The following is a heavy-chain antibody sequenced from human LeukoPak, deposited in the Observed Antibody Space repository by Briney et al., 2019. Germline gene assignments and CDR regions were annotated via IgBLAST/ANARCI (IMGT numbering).Heavy chain of an antibody. CDR1: GLTFTSYW. V-gene: IGHV3-7*04. D-gene: IGHD3-10*01. CDR2: IRQDGSAK. CDR3: ARDGYATGSHDY. J-gene: IGHJ4*02. Sequence: GGSLRLSCAASGLTFTSYWMTWVRQAPGKGLEWVANIRQDGSAKSYVDSVKGRFTVSRDNAQNSLYLQMNSLRAEDTAVYYCARDGYATGSHDYWGQGTLVTVSS.